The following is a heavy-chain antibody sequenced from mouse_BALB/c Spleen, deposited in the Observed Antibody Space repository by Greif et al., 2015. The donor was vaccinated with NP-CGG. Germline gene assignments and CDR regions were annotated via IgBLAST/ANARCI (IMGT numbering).Heavy chain of an antibody. V-gene: IGHV1-7*01. J-gene: IGHJ3*01. CDR3: ARLGLGAY. D-gene: IGHD4-1*01. CDR1: GYTFTSYW. CDR2: INPSTVYT. Sequence: QVQLQQSGAELAKPGASVKMSCKASGYTFTSYWMHWVKQRPGQGLEWIGYINPSTVYTEYNQKFKDKATLTADKSSSTAYMQLSSLTSEDSAVYYCARLGLGAYWDQGTLVTVSA.